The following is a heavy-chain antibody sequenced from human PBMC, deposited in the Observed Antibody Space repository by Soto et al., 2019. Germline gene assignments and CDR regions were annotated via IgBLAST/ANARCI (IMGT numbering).Heavy chain of an antibody. CDR3: AREGGYCSGGSCYSYYFDY. CDR2: IWYDGSNK. D-gene: IGHD2-15*01. CDR1: GFTFSSYG. J-gene: IGHJ4*02. V-gene: IGHV3-33*01. Sequence: QVQLMESGGGVVQPGRSLRLSCAASGFTFSSYGMHWVRQAPGKGLEWVAVIWYDGSNKYYADSVKGRFTISRDNSKNTLYLQMNSLRAEDTAVYYCAREGGYCSGGSCYSYYFDYWGQGTLVTVSS.